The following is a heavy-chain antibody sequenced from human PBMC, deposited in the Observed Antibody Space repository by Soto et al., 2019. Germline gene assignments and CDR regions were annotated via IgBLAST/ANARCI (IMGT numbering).Heavy chain of an antibody. Sequence: GGSLRLSCAASGFTFSTYAMSWVRQAPGKGLEWVSTIRSNGGSTYYSESVKGQFTISRDNSRNTLYLQMTSLRADDTALYFCAKMSSLPSTVDYWGRGTLVTVSS. V-gene: IGHV3-23*01. CDR3: AKMSSLPSTVDY. J-gene: IGHJ4*02. CDR1: GFTFSTYA. D-gene: IGHD1-26*01. CDR2: IRSNGGST.